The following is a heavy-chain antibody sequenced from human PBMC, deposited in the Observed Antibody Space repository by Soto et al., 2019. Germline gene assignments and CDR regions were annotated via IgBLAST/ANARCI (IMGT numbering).Heavy chain of an antibody. J-gene: IGHJ3*02. CDR3: AHRLGQSGSSWDSGAFDI. CDR2: IYWDDDN. CDR1: GFSLTTSGVG. V-gene: IGHV2-5*02. Sequence: ESGPTLVNPTQILTLTCTFSGFSLTTSGVGVGWIRQPPGKALEWLGFIYWDDDNRYSPSLKSRVTITRDTSKSLVVLIMTNMDPMDTATYYCAHRLGQSGSSWDSGAFDIWGQGIMVTVSS. D-gene: IGHD6-13*01.